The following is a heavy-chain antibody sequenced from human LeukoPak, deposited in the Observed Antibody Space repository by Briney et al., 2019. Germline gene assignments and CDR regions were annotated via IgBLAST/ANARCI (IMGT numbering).Heavy chain of an antibody. V-gene: IGHV3-23*01. CDR3: AKVDLDYDFWSGYYN. J-gene: IGHJ4*02. CDR2: ISGSGGST. CDR1: GFTFSSYA. Sequence: PGGSLRLSCAASGFTFSSYAMSWVRQAPGKGLEWVSAISGSGGSTYYADSVKGRFTISRDNSKNTLYLQMNSLRAEDTAVYYCAKVDLDYDFWSGYYNWGQGTLVTVSS. D-gene: IGHD3-3*01.